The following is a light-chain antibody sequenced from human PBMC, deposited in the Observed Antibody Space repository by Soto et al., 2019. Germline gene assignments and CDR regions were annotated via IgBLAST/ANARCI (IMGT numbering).Light chain of an antibody. CDR2: DAS. Sequence: DIQITQSPSTLSASLPYRVTITFRAIQSISVWLAWYQQKPGKAPQVLIWDASTLQRGVPSRFSGSGSGTEFTLTISSLQPDDFATYYSQQYNNYATCTFGKGTKVDIK. CDR1: QSISVW. CDR3: QQYNNYATCT. V-gene: IGKV1-5*01. J-gene: IGKJ1*01.